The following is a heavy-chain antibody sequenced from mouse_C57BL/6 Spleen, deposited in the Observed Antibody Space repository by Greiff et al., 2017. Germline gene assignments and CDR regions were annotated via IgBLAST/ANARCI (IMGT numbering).Heavy chain of an antibody. CDR3: ARDFYYGSRHDYYAIDY. D-gene: IGHD1-1*01. Sequence: QVQLKQSGAELAKPGASVKLSCKASGYTFTSYWMHWVKPRPGQGLEWIGYINPSSGYTKYNQKFKDKATLTADKSSSTAYMQLSSLTYEDSAVYYCARDFYYGSRHDYYAIDYGGQGTSVNVCS. V-gene: IGHV1-7*01. CDR1: GYTFTSYW. J-gene: IGHJ4*01. CDR2: INPSSGYT.